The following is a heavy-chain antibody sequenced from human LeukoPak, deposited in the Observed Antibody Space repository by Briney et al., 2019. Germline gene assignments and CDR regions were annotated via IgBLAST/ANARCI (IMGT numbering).Heavy chain of an antibody. CDR3: ARHISANTGYFDS. V-gene: IGHV4-39*01. CDR1: GGSISSAAYY. Sequence: PSETLALTCTVSGGSISSAAYYWGWIRQSPGKGLEWIGSTYYNGDSYYNPSLKSRVAIFVDTSRDQFSLDLYYVTAADTALYYCARHISANTGYFDSCGQGTLVTVSS. CDR2: TYYNGDS. J-gene: IGHJ4*02.